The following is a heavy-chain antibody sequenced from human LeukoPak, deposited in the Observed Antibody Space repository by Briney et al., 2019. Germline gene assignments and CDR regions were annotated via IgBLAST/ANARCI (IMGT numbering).Heavy chain of an antibody. CDR3: ARGQFRGYSYTLSY. V-gene: IGHV4-34*01. Sequence: SETLSLTCAAYGGSFSGYYWSWIRQPPGKGLEWIGEINHSGSTNYNPSLKSRVTISVDTSKNQFSLKLSSVTAADTAVYYCARGQFRGYSYTLSYWGQGTLATVSS. CDR2: INHSGST. J-gene: IGHJ4*02. CDR1: GGSFSGYY. D-gene: IGHD5-18*01.